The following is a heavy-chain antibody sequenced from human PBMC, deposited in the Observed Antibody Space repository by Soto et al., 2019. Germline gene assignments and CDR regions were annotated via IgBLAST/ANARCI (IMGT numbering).Heavy chain of an antibody. CDR1: GFTFGTSG. J-gene: IGHJ4*02. CDR2: LSGDNNTDT. CDR3: TKDSGYDSTD. V-gene: IGHV3-23*01. D-gene: IGHD3-9*01. Sequence: EVQLLESGGGFIQPGGSLRLSCVASGFTFGTSGMSWVRQAPGKGLEWISGLSGDNNTDTKYADSVKGRFTISRDNSKSTLYLQMHRLRVEDTALYYCTKDSGYDSTDWGLGTLVTVSS.